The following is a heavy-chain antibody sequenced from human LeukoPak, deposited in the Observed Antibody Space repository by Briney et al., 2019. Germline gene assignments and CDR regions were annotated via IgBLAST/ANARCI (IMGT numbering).Heavy chain of an antibody. V-gene: IGHV4-34*01. J-gene: IGHJ3*02. CDR3: ARPRYFNDGSGHTDI. CDR2: INSSGSI. Sequence: ASETLSLTCGVYDGSFSGYYWTWIRQSPGKGLEWIGEINSSGSINYSPSLKSRVTISLDTSKSQFSLKLISVTAADTAVYYCARPRYFNDGSGHTDIWGQGTMVTVSS. D-gene: IGHD3-22*01. CDR1: DGSFSGYY.